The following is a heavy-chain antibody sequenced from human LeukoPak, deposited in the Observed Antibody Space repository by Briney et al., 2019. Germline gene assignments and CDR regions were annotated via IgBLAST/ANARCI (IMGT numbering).Heavy chain of an antibody. V-gene: IGHV3-23*01. CDR2: ISGSGGST. CDR1: GFTFSSYA. CDR3: AKDGTVTRYYYYYGMDV. D-gene: IGHD4-17*01. J-gene: IGHJ6*02. Sequence: GGSLRLSCAASGFTFSSYAMSWVRQAPGKGLEWVSAISGSGGSTYYADSVKGRFTISRDNSKNTLYLQMNSLRAEDTAVYYCAKDGTVTRYYYYYGMDVWGQGTTVTVSS.